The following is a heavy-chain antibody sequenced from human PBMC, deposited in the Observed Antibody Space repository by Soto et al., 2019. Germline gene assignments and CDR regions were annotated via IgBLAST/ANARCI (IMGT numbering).Heavy chain of an antibody. J-gene: IGHJ4*02. CDR3: AREVYDFWSGYYTGYFDY. CDR1: GGSISSGGYS. Sequence: SETLSLTCAVSGGSISSGGYSWSWIRQPPGKGLEWIGYIYHSGSTYYNPSLKSRVTISVDRSKNQFSLTLSSVTAADTAVYYCAREVYDFWSGYYTGYFDYWGQGTLVTVSS. V-gene: IGHV4-30-2*01. D-gene: IGHD3-3*01. CDR2: IYHSGST.